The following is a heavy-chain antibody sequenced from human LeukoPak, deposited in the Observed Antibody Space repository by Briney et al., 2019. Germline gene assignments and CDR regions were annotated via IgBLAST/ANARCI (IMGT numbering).Heavy chain of an antibody. D-gene: IGHD3-10*01. J-gene: IGHJ6*03. CDR1: GGSISSYY. CDR3: ARDISVDGSGSPYYYYYYYMDV. Sequence: SETLSLTCTVSGGSISSYYWSWIRQPPGKGLEWIGYIYYSGSTNYNPSLKSRVTISVDTSKNQFSLKLSSVTAADTAVYYCARDISVDGSGSPYYYYYYYMDVWGKGTTVTVSS. V-gene: IGHV4-59*01. CDR2: IYYSGST.